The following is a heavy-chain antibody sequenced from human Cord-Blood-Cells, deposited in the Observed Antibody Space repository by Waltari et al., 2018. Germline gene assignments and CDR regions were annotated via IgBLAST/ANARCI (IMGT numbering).Heavy chain of an antibody. J-gene: IGHJ5*02. CDR3: AKEPSGIAARYNWFDP. CDR1: GFTFSSYG. Sequence: QVQLVESGGGVVQPGRSLRLSCAASGFTFSSYGMHGVRQAPGKGLEWVAVISYDGSNKYYADSVKGRFTISRHNSKNTLYLQMNSLRAEDTAVYYCAKEPSGIAARYNWFDPWGQGTLVTVSS. D-gene: IGHD6-6*01. V-gene: IGHV3-30*18. CDR2: ISYDGSNK.